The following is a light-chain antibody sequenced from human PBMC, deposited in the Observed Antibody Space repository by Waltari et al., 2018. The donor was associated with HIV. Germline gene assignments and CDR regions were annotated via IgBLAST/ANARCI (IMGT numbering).Light chain of an antibody. V-gene: IGLV2-14*01. CDR1: SSDVGGYNY. CDR3: SSDTSSSTYV. J-gene: IGLJ1*01. Sequence: QSALTQPASVSGSPGQSITISCTGTSSDVGGYNYVSWYQQHPGKAPKLMIYEVSNRPSGVSNRFSVSKSSNTASLTISGLQAEDEADYYCSSDTSSSTYVFGTGTKVTVL. CDR2: EVS.